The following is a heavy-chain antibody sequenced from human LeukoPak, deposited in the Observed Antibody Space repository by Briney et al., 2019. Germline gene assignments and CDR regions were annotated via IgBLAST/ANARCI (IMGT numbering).Heavy chain of an antibody. J-gene: IGHJ6*03. CDR1: GFTFRNYW. Sequence: PGGSLRLSCAASGFTFRNYWMTWVRQAPGQGLQWVANIKPTWSEDSETYYVDHVRGRFTISRDNARNLLYLQMNSLGGEDTALYYCAKAEEQWLENYYYYYMDVWGKGTTVTVSS. V-gene: IGHV3-7*03. CDR2: IKPTWSEDSET. CDR3: AKAEEQWLENYYYYYMDV. D-gene: IGHD6-19*01.